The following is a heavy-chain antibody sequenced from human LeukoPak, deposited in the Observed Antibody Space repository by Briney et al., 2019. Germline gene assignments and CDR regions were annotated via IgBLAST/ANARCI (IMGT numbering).Heavy chain of an antibody. CDR3: AKEDSYNWNDERYFDY. J-gene: IGHJ4*02. D-gene: IGHD1-20*01. CDR1: GFTFSSYG. CDR2: ISYDGSNK. V-gene: IGHV3-30*18. Sequence: GGSLRLSCAASGFTFSSYGMHWVRQAPGKGLEWAAVISYDGSNKYYADSVKGRFTISRDNSKNTLYLQMNSLRAEDTAVYYCAKEDSYNWNDERYFDYWGQGTLVTVSS.